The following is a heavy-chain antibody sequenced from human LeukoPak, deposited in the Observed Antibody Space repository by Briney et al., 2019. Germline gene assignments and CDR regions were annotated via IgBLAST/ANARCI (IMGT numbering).Heavy chain of an antibody. D-gene: IGHD5-18*01. J-gene: IGHJ4*02. CDR3: ARARGYSYGYEGYFDY. Sequence: ASVKVSCKASGGTFSSYAISWVRQAPGQGLEWMGRIIPIFGTANYAQKFQGRVTITTDESTSTAYMELSSLRSEDTAVYYCARARGYSYGYEGYFDYWGQGTLVTVSS. CDR1: GGTFSSYA. V-gene: IGHV1-69*05. CDR2: IIPIFGTA.